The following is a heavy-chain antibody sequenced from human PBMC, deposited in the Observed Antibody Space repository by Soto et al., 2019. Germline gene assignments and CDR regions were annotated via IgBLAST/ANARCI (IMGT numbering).Heavy chain of an antibody. V-gene: IGHV4-34*01. CDR3: ARDKITGLFDY. CDR2: INHSGST. Sequence: QVQLQQWGAGLLKPSETLSLTCAVYGGSFSGYYWTWIRQPPGTGLEWIGEINHSGSTNYNPSLQSRVTISVDTSKNQFSLKLTSLTASDTALYICARDKITGLFDYSGQGTLVTVSS. CDR1: GGSFSGYY. D-gene: IGHD2-8*02. J-gene: IGHJ4*02.